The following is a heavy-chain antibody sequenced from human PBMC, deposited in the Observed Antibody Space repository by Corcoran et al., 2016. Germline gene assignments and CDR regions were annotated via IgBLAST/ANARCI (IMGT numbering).Heavy chain of an antibody. J-gene: IGHJ4*02. Sequence: QVQLGESGGGVVQPGRSLRLSCAASGFTFSSYGMHWVRQAPGKGLEWVAVISYDGSNKYYADSVKGRFTISRDNSKNTLYLQMNSLRAEDTAVYYCEKSGSGSYSDYWGQGTLVTVSS. CDR2: ISYDGSNK. CDR3: EKSGSGSYSDY. CDR1: GFTFSSYG. D-gene: IGHD1-26*01. V-gene: IGHV3-30*18.